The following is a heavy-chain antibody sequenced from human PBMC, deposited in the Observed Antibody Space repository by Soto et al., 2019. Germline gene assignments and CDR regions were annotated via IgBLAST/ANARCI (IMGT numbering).Heavy chain of an antibody. CDR2: FCNSRTT. V-gene: IGHV4-31*03. Sequence: QVQLQESGPGLVKPSQTLSLTCIVSGDSVGSDKYHWTWIRQLPGKGLEYIGYFCNSRTTFYNPSLKSRVTISLGPSENQFSLHVRSVTAADTAVYYCARGIDGYRFDPWGQGTLVTVSS. CDR3: ARGIDGYRFDP. D-gene: IGHD5-18*01. J-gene: IGHJ5*02. CDR1: GDSVGSDKYH.